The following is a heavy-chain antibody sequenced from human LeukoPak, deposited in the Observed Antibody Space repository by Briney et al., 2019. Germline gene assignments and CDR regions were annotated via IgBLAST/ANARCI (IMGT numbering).Heavy chain of an antibody. CDR2: IHHSGST. V-gene: IGHV4-59*12. CDR3: AREDTGGLDY. CDR1: GGAISGYY. D-gene: IGHD2-8*02. J-gene: IGHJ4*02. Sequence: SETLSLTCTVSGGAISGYYWNWIRLPPGKGPEWIGHIHHSGSTTYNPSLQGRLTISLDTSKNQFSLKLISVTAADTAVYYCAREDTGGLDYWGQGILVTVSP.